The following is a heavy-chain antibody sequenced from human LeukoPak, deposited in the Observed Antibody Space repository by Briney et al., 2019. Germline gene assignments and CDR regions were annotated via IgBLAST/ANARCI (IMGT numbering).Heavy chain of an antibody. CDR1: GGSISSSNC. D-gene: IGHD6-13*01. V-gene: IGHV4-4*02. J-gene: IGHJ1*01. Sequence: PSETLSLTCGVSGGSISSSNCWSWDRQPPGKGLEGIGEIYHSGSTNYNPSLKSRVTISVDKSKNQFSLKLSSVTAADTAVYYCARDISSSWYGSEYFQHWGQGTLVTVSS. CDR3: ARDISSSWYGSEYFQH. CDR2: IYHSGST.